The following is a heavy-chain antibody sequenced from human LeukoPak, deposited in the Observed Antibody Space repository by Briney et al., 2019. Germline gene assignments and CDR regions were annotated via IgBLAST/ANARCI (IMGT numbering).Heavy chain of an antibody. D-gene: IGHD6-25*01. CDR1: GGSLSSYY. V-gene: IGHV4-59*01. Sequence: SETLSLTCTVSGGSLSSYYWSWIRQTPGKGLEWIGYIYYSGSTNYNPSLKSRVTISVDTSKNQFSLKLSSVTAADTAVYYCASSRYYYGMDVWGQGTTVTVSS. CDR3: ASSRYYYGMDV. J-gene: IGHJ6*02. CDR2: IYYSGST.